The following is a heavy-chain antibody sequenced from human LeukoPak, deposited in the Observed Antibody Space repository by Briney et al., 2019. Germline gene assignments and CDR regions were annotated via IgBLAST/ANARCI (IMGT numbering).Heavy chain of an antibody. CDR2: IYYSGST. CDR1: GGSISSRSYY. V-gene: IGHV4-39*01. D-gene: IGHD3-16*01. CDR3: ARRRLGDAFDV. J-gene: IGHJ3*01. Sequence: SETLSLTCNVSGGSISSRSYYWGWIRQPPGKGLEWIGTIYYSGSTYYNPSLKSRVTISVDTSKNQFSLNLSSVTAADTAIYYCARRRLGDAFDVWGQGTMVAVSS.